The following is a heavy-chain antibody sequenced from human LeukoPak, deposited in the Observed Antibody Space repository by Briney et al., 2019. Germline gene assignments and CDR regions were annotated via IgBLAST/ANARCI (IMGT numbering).Heavy chain of an antibody. CDR3: AREWRLRTTVTPRPVDY. V-gene: IGHV3-33*01. CDR1: GFTFSSYG. Sequence: GGSLRLSCAASGFTFSSYGMHWVRQAPGKGLEWVAVIWYDGSNKYYADSVKGRFTISRDNSKNTLYLQMNSLRAEDTALYYCAREWRLRTTVTPRPVDYWGQGTLVTVSS. J-gene: IGHJ4*02. CDR2: IWYDGSNK. D-gene: IGHD4-17*01.